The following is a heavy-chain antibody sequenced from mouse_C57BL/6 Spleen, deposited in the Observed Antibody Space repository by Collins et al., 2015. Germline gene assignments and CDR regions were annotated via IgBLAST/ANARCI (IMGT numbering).Heavy chain of an antibody. D-gene: IGHD2-14*01. Sequence: EVKLVESGGGLVQPGGSLRLSCATSGFTFTDYYMSWVRQPPGKALEWLGFIRNKANGYTTEYSASVKGRFTISRDNSQSILYLQMNTLRAEDSATYYCARDNYRYTGGYFDVWGAGTTVTVSS. CDR3: ARDNYRYTGGYFDV. CDR2: IRNKANGYTT. J-gene: IGHJ1*01. V-gene: IGHV7-3*02. CDR1: GFTFTDYY.